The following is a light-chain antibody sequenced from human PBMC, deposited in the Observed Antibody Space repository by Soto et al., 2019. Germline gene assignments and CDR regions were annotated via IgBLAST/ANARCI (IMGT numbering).Light chain of an antibody. CDR3: QQYNNWPPGVT. V-gene: IGKV3-15*01. J-gene: IGKJ5*01. CDR1: QSVSSN. CDR2: GAS. Sequence: EIVMTQSPAPLSVSPGERATLSCRASQSVSSNLAWYQQKPGQAPRLLIYGASTRATGIPARFSGSGSGTEFTLTISSLQSEDFAVYYCQQYNNWPPGVTFGQGTRLEIK.